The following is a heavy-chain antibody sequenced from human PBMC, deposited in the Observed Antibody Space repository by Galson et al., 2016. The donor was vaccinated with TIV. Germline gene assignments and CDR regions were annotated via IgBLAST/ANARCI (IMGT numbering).Heavy chain of an antibody. CDR3: ARISGYYDSSGHYIPRSFDY. V-gene: IGHV2-70*11. J-gene: IGHJ4*02. D-gene: IGHD3-22*01. CDR2: IDWDDDK. Sequence: PALVKPTQILTLTCTFSGFSLNTDGMCVNWIRQPPGKALEWLARIDWDDDKSYSPSLKTRLTIAKDTSKNQVVLTMTNMDPVDTATYYCARISGYYDSSGHYIPRSFDYWGQGALVTVSS. CDR1: GFSLNTDGMC.